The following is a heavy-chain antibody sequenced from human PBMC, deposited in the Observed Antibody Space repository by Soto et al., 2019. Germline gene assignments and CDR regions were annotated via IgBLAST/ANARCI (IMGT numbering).Heavy chain of an antibody. Sequence: ASVKVSCKASGYTFTSYGISWVRQAPGQGLEWMGWISAYNGNTNYAQKLQGRVTMTTDTSTSTAYMELRSLRSDDTAVYYCASDLPDIWVASSFDYWGQGILVTVSS. CDR1: GYTFTSYG. CDR2: ISAYNGNT. CDR3: ASDLPDIWVASSFDY. D-gene: IGHD2-15*01. J-gene: IGHJ4*02. V-gene: IGHV1-18*01.